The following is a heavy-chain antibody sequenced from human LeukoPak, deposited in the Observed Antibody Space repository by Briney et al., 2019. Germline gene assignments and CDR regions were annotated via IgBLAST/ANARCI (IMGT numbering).Heavy chain of an antibody. J-gene: IGHJ5*02. V-gene: IGHV3-21*01. D-gene: IGHD6-13*01. CDR2: ISSSSSYI. CDR3: ARDRAAAGTGWFDP. Sequence: SGGSLRLSCAASGFTFSSYSMNWVRQAPGKGLEWVSSISSSSSYIYYADSVKGRFTISRDNAKNSLYLQMNSLRAEDTAVYYCARDRAAAGTGWFDPWGQGTLVTVSS. CDR1: GFTFSSYS.